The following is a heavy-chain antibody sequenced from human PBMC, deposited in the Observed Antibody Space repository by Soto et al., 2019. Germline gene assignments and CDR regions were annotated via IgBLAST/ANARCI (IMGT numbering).Heavy chain of an antibody. CDR2: ISYDGSNK. J-gene: IGHJ4*02. Sequence: GGSLSLSCAASGFTFSSYGMHWVRQAPGKGLEWVAVISYDGSNKYYADSVKGRFTISRDNSKNTLYLQMNSLRAEDTAVYYCAKALWFGEFDYWGQGTLVTVSS. CDR1: GFTFSSYG. CDR3: AKALWFGEFDY. V-gene: IGHV3-30*18. D-gene: IGHD3-10*01.